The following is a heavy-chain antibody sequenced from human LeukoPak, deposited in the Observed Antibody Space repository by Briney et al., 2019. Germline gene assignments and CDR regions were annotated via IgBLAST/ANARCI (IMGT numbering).Heavy chain of an antibody. V-gene: IGHV1-18*04. J-gene: IGHJ4*02. Sequence: ASVKVSCKTSGYIFTNYDINWVRQAPGQGLEWMGWISSYNGDTKYAQKFQDRVTMSTDTSTSTTYMELRSLRSDDTAVYYCTRATGGLSDYWGQGTLVTVSS. D-gene: IGHD1-1*01. CDR2: ISSYNGDT. CDR3: TRATGGLSDY. CDR1: GYIFTNYD.